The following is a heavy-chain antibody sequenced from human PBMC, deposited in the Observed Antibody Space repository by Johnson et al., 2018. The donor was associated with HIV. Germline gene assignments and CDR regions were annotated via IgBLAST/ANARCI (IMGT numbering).Heavy chain of an antibody. V-gene: IGHV3-23*04. J-gene: IGHJ3*02. CDR2: ITGSGGST. CDR3: ARRSIRSDGFDI. Sequence: VQLVESGGGVVQPGGSLRLSCVASGFTFSNYAMSWVRQAPGKGLEWVSAITGSGGSTYYADSVKGRFTISRDNSKNTLYLQMNRLRAGDTAVYYCARRSIRSDGFDIWGQGTMVTVSS. CDR1: GFTFSNYA. D-gene: IGHD4-11*01.